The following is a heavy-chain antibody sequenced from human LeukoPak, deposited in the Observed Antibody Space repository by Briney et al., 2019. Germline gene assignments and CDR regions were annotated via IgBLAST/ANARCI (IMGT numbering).Heavy chain of an antibody. Sequence: GGSLILSCVASGFTFSSYWMHWVRQDPRKGLVWVSRINGDGRNINYADSVRGRFTISRDIAKNTLYLQMNTLRVEDTAVYYCTRDLMDYDVSTGLHHYYMDVWGQGTTVTVSS. J-gene: IGHJ6*02. V-gene: IGHV3-74*01. D-gene: IGHD3-9*01. CDR1: GFTFSSYW. CDR2: INGDGRNI. CDR3: TRDLMDYDVSTGLHHYYMDV.